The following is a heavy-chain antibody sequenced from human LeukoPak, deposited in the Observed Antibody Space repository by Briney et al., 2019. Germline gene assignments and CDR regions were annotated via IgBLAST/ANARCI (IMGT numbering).Heavy chain of an antibody. CDR3: ARDGPVKYCSSTSCYVSGYYYYYMDV. V-gene: IGHV1-2*02. CDR1: GGTFSSYA. D-gene: IGHD2-2*01. J-gene: IGHJ6*03. Sequence: ASVKVSCKASGGTFSSYAISWVRQASGQGLEWMGWINPNSGGTNYAQKFQGRVTMTRDTSISTAYMELSRLRSDDTAVYYCARDGPVKYCSSTSCYVSGYYYYYMDVWGKGTTVTISS. CDR2: INPNSGGT.